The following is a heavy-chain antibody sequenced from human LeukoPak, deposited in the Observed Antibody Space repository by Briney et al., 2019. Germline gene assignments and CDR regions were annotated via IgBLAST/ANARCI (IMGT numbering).Heavy chain of an antibody. J-gene: IGHJ4*02. V-gene: IGHV3-48*01. D-gene: IGHD1-26*01. CDR2: VSSTSSTI. CDR1: GFTFNSYS. CDR3: ARDSGSYRGFDY. Sequence: PGGSLRLSCAASGFTFNSYSMNWVRQAPGKGLEWIAYVSSTSSTIYYADSVKGRFTISRDNVKNSLYLQMNSLRAEDTAVYYCARDSGSYRGFDYWGQGTLVTVSS.